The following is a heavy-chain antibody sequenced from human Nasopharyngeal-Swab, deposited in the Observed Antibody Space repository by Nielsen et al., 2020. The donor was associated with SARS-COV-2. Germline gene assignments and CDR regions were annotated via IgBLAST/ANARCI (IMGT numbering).Heavy chain of an antibody. V-gene: IGHV4-34*01. CDR1: RGTFSGYS. Sequence: GSLRLSCAVYRGTFSGYSWSWIRQAPGQGLEWIGGIKHSGSANYHPSLKSRVTMSVDMSKNQFSLKVTSVTAADTAVYYCARGVIEGRPGPGYMDVWGKGTTVTVSS. J-gene: IGHJ6*03. CDR2: IKHSGSA. D-gene: IGHD6-6*01. CDR3: ARGVIEGRPGPGYMDV.